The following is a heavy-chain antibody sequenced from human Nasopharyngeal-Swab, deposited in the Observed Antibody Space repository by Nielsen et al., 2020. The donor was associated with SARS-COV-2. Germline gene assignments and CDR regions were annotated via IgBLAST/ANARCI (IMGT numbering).Heavy chain of an antibody. D-gene: IGHD4/OR15-4a*01. CDR1: GGTFSSYA. Sequence: SVKVSCKASGGTFSSYAISWVRQAPGQGLEWMGGIIPIFGTANYAQKFQGRVTITADKSTSTAYMELSSLRSEDTAVYYCARVGAYYTRPNYYYYGWDVWGRGTTVTVSS. V-gene: IGHV1-69*06. J-gene: IGHJ6*02. CDR2: IIPIFGTA. CDR3: ARVGAYYTRPNYYYYGWDV.